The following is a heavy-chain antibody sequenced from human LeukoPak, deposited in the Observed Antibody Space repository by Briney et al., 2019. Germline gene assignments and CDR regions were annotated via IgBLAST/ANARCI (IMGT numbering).Heavy chain of an antibody. Sequence: ETLSLTCTVSGGSISSSSYYMSWIRQAPGKGLEWVSTIGGSGDKTFYADSVKGRFTISRDNSKNMVHLQMNSLTGEDTALYYCVRRGDASSGWGDHDFWGQGALVTVSS. D-gene: IGHD6-19*01. CDR1: GGSISSSSYY. CDR2: IGGSGDKT. V-gene: IGHV3-23*01. CDR3: VRRGDASSGWGDHDF. J-gene: IGHJ4*02.